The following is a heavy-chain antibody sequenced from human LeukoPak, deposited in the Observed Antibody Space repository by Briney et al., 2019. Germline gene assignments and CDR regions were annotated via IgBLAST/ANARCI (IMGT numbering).Heavy chain of an antibody. CDR1: GGTFSSYA. J-gene: IGHJ3*02. V-gene: IGHV1-69*05. Sequence: GASVRVSCKASGGTFSSYAISWVRQAPGQGLEWIGWIIPIFGTANYAQNFQGRVTITTDESTSTAYMELSSLRSEDTAVYYCARVFGYFGDGNAFDIWGQGTMVTVSS. CDR3: ARVFGYFGDGNAFDI. D-gene: IGHD3-3*01. CDR2: IIPIFGTA.